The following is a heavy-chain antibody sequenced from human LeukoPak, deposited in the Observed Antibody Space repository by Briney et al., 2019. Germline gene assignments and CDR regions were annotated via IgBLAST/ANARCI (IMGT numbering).Heavy chain of an antibody. CDR2: INPNSGGT. J-gene: IGHJ3*02. CDR1: GYTFTGYY. D-gene: IGHD3-10*01. CDR3: ARDKGALLWSDAFDI. V-gene: IGHV1-2*02. Sequence: ASVKVSCKASGYTFTGYYMHWVRQAPGQGLEWMGWINPNSGGTNYAQKFQGRVTMTRDTSISTAYMELSRLRSDDTAVYYCARDKGALLWSDAFDIWGQGTMVTVSS.